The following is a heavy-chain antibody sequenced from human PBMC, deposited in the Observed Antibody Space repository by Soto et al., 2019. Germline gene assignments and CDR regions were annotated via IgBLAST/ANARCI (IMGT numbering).Heavy chain of an antibody. CDR3: ARDRPGGYSYGYNYYYGMDV. Sequence: ASVKVSCKASGYTFTSYGISWVRQAPGQGLEWMGWISAYNGNTNYAQKLQGRVTMTTDTSTSTAYMELRSLRSDDTAVYYCARDRPGGYSYGYNYYYGMDVWGQGTLVTVSS. V-gene: IGHV1-18*04. J-gene: IGHJ6*02. D-gene: IGHD5-18*01. CDR2: ISAYNGNT. CDR1: GYTFTSYG.